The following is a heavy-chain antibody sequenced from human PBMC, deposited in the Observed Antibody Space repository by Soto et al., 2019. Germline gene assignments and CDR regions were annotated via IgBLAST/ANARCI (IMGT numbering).Heavy chain of an antibody. CDR3: VRGDGDYYDGNGYLGRH. Sequence: EVQLVESGGGLVQPGGSLRLSCAASGFTFSTYWMHWVRQAPGKGLVWVSRIKTDGSGTYYVDSVEGRFTISRDNAQNTLYLQMNSLRAEDTAVYYCVRGDGDYYDGNGYLGRHWGQGTLVTVSS. CDR1: GFTFSTYW. J-gene: IGHJ4*02. V-gene: IGHV3-74*01. CDR2: IKTDGSGT. D-gene: IGHD3-22*01.